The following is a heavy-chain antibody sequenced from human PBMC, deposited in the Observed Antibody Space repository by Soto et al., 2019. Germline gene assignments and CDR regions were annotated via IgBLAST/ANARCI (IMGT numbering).Heavy chain of an antibody. CDR2: IYYSGST. V-gene: IGHV4-31*03. Sequence: SEALSLTCTVSGGSISSGGYYWSWIRQHPGKGLEWIGYIYYSGSTYYNPSLKSRVTISVDTSKNQFSLKLSSVTAADTAVYYCARECEEQRPGAATNWFDPWGQGTLVTVSS. CDR1: GGSISSGGYY. D-gene: IGHD6-25*01. CDR3: ARECEEQRPGAATNWFDP. J-gene: IGHJ5*02.